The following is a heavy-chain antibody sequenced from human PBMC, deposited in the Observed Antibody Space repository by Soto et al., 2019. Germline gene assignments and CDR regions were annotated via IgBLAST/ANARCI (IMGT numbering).Heavy chain of an antibody. CDR3: ARSPIVGGTPYGMDV. D-gene: IGHD3-22*01. CDR2: IDWDDEK. CDR1: GFLRSTRGVC. V-gene: IGHV2-70*01. J-gene: IGHJ6*04. Sequence: SRPTLVSPTQTLTLTCTFFGFLRSTRGVCMSWIRQPPGKALEWVALIDWDDEKYYSTSLKTRLTISKYTSKNHVVLTMTNMDTVETAHYYCARSPIVGGTPYGMDVWGKGSPVTVSS.